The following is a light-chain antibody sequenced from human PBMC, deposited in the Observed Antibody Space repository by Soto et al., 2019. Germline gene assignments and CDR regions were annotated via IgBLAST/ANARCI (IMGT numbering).Light chain of an antibody. CDR1: QSVSSSY. Sequence: EIVLTQSPGTLSLSAGERATLSCRASQSVSSSYLAWYQQRPGQAPRLLISGASRRATGIPDRFSGSGSGTEFTLTISRLESEDFAVYYCQQYDSSLWTFGQGTKVDIK. J-gene: IGKJ1*01. CDR3: QQYDSSLWT. CDR2: GAS. V-gene: IGKV3-20*01.